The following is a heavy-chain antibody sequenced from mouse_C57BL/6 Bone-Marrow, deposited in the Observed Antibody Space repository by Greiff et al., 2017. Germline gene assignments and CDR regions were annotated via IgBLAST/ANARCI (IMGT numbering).Heavy chain of an antibody. CDR3: AIDTTVVAEGFAY. CDR2: INPNYGTT. V-gene: IGHV1-39*01. D-gene: IGHD1-1*01. J-gene: IGHJ3*01. CDR1: GYSFTDYN. Sequence: EVQVVESGPELVKPGASVKISCKASGYSFTDYNMNWVKQSNGKSLEWIGVINPNYGTTSYNQKFKGKATLTVDQSSSTAYMQLNSLTSEDTAVYYCAIDTTVVAEGFAYWGQGTLVTVSA.